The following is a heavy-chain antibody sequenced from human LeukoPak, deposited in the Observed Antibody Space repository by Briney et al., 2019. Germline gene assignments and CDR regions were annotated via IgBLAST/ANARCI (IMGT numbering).Heavy chain of an antibody. Sequence: GGSLRLSCAASGFKFDDYGMSWVRQAPGKGLEWVSGINWNGGRTSYADSVKGRFTISRDNAKNSLFLQMNSLRAEDTAVYYCARFALKTPPTDWGQGTLVTVSS. V-gene: IGHV3-20*04. CDR2: INWNGGRT. CDR1: GFKFDDYG. J-gene: IGHJ4*02. CDR3: ARFALKTPPTD.